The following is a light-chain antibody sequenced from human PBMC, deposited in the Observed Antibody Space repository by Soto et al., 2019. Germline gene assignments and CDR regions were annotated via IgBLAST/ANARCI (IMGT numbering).Light chain of an antibody. V-gene: IGLV1-51*01. CDR3: ATWDGSLTGEV. Sequence: QSVLTQSPSVSAAPGQKVTISCSGSSYNIGINYVSWYQQLPGTAPKLLIYDNNKRPSGIPDRFSGSKSGTSGTLDITGLQTGDEADYYCATWDGSLTGEVFGGGTKLTVL. J-gene: IGLJ2*01. CDR1: SYNIGINY. CDR2: DNN.